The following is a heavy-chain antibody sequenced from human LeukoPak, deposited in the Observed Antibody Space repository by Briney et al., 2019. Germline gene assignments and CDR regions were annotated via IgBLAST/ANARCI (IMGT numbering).Heavy chain of an antibody. CDR1: GGSISSSSYY. J-gene: IGHJ3*02. CDR3: ARQEVITIWSKNAFDI. CDR2: FYYSGST. Sequence: SETLSLTCTVSGGSISSSSYYWGWIRQPPGKGLEWIGSFYYSGSTHYNPSLKSRVTISVDTSKNQFSLKLSSVTAADTAVYYCARQEVITIWSKNAFDIWGQGTMVTVSS. D-gene: IGHD3-3*01. V-gene: IGHV4-39*07.